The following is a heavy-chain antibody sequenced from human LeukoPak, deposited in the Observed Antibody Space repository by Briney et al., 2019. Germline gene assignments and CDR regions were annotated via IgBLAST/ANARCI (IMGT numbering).Heavy chain of an antibody. J-gene: IGHJ3*02. V-gene: IGHV1-2*02. CDR1: GYTFTGYY. Sequence: ASVKVFCKASGYTFTGYYMYWVRQAPGQGLQWMGWINPNSGGTNYAQKFQGRVTMTRDTSISTAYMELSRLRSDDTAVYYCARVLSGYPTAFDIWGQGTMVTVSS. CDR2: INPNSGGT. CDR3: ARVLSGYPTAFDI. D-gene: IGHD3-22*01.